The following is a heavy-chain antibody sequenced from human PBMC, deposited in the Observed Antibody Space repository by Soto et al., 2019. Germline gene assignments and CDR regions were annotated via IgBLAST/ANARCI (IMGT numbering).Heavy chain of an antibody. D-gene: IGHD6-19*01. CDR2: ISRNSDST. CDR1: GFTFSNSD. CDR3: AFSSGCFDAFDV. V-gene: IGHV3-23*01. Sequence: EVQLLESGGGLVQRGGSLRLSCAASGFTFSNSDMSWVRQALGKGLEWVSYISRNSDSTYYADSVKGRFTISRDNSQNPSSLHVNSLSNEDTAVYSCAFSSGCFDAFDVWGQGTLVTVSS. J-gene: IGHJ3*01.